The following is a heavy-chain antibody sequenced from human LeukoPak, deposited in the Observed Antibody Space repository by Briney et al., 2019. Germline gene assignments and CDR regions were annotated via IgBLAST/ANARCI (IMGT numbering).Heavy chain of an antibody. D-gene: IGHD3-22*01. CDR2: ISYDGSNK. CDR3: AKVNAPGNYYDSSGYRYYFDY. J-gene: IGHJ4*02. V-gene: IGHV3-30*18. Sequence: GRSLRLSCAASGFTSSSYGMHWVRQAPGKGLEWVAVISYDGSNKYYADSVKGRFTISRDNSKNTLYLQMNSLRAEDTAVYYCAKVNAPGNYYDSSGYRYYFDYWGQGTLVTVSS. CDR1: GFTSSSYG.